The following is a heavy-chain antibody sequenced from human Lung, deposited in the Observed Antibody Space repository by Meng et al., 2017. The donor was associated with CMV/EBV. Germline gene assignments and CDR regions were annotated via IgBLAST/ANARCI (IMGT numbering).Heavy chain of an antibody. J-gene: IGHJ4*02. CDR3: ARGSPITGARTPYYY. CDR1: GYTFTDYY. CDR2: INPSNGGT. Sequence: ASVXVSXKASGYTFTDYYMHWVRQAPGQRLEWMGWINPSNGGTDYAQKFQGRVTMTRDTSISTAYIELSRLRSDDTAVYYCARGSPITGARTPYYYWAQGTXVTVSS. D-gene: IGHD1-20*01. V-gene: IGHV1-2*02.